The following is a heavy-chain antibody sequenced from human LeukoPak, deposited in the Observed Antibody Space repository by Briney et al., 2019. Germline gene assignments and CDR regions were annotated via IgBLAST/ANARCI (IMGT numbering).Heavy chain of an antibody. CDR3: ARGSPAANIDY. Sequence: GGSLRLSCAASGFTFSSYTMSWVRQAPGKGLEWVSSISSSSSYIYYADSVKGRFTISRDNAKNSLYLQMNSLRAEDTAVYYCARGSPAANIDYWGQGTLVTVSS. V-gene: IGHV3-21*01. CDR2: ISSSSSYI. CDR1: GFTFSSYT. J-gene: IGHJ4*02. D-gene: IGHD2-2*01.